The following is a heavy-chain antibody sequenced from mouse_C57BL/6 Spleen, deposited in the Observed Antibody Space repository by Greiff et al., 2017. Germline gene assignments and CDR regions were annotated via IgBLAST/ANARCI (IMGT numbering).Heavy chain of an antibody. V-gene: IGHV5-9-1*02. D-gene: IGHD3-2*02. Sequence: EVQRVESGEGLVKPGGSLKLSCAASGFTFSIYAMSWVRQTPEKRLEWVAYISSGGDYIYYADTVKGRVTISRDNARNTLYLQMSSLKSEDTAMYYCTRDSSGGEDFAYWGKGTLVTVSA. CDR2: ISSGGDYI. J-gene: IGHJ3*01. CDR1: GFTFSIYA. CDR3: TRDSSGGEDFAY.